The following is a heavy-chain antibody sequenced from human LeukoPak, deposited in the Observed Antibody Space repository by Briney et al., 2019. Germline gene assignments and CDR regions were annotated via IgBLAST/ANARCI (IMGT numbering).Heavy chain of an antibody. V-gene: IGHV4-61*02. CDR1: GGSISSGSYY. CDR2: IYTSGST. J-gene: IGHJ4*02. CDR3: ARFISLKRSIAAAGRSYFDY. Sequence: SETLSLTCTVSGGSISSGSYYWSWIRQPAGKGLEWIGRIYTSGSTNYNPSLKSRVTISVDTSKNPFSLKLSSVTAADTAVYYCARFISLKRSIAAAGRSYFDYWGQGTLVTVSS. D-gene: IGHD6-13*01.